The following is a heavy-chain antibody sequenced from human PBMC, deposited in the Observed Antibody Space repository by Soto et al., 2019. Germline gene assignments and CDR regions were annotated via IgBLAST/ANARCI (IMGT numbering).Heavy chain of an antibody. CDR3: ARHCGRCYSGFDS. V-gene: IGHV3-11*01. CDR2: ISSSGTTI. CDR1: GFTFSDYF. D-gene: IGHD2-15*01. J-gene: IGHJ4*02. Sequence: QVQLVESGGGLVKPGGSLRLSCAASGFTFSDYFMTWIRQAPGKGLEWVSYISSSGTTIFYADSVQGRFTISRHNTNKSLYLEINSLRAEDTAVYYCARHCGRCYSGFDSWGQGTLVTVSS.